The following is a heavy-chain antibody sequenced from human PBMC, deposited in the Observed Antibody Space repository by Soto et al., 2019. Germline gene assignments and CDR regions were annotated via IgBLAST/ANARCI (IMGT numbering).Heavy chain of an antibody. V-gene: IGHV4-59*01. D-gene: IGHD2-15*01. J-gene: IGHJ4*02. CDR2: IYYSGST. CDR1: GGSISSYY. Sequence: SETLSLTCTVSGGSISSYYWSWIRQPPGKGLEWIGYIYYSGSTNYNPSLKSRVTISVDTSKNQFSLKLSSVTAADTAVYYCAREYCSGGSCYSGTFDYWGQGTLVTVSS. CDR3: AREYCSGGSCYSGTFDY.